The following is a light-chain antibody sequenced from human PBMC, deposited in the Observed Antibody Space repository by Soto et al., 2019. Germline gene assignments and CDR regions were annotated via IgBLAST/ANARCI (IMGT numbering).Light chain of an antibody. Sequence: DMQMTQSPSTLSGSVGDRVTITCRASQTISSWLAWYQQKPGKAPKLLIYKASTLKSGVPSRFSGSGSGTEFTLTISGLQPDDFATYYCQHYNSYSEAFGQGTKVELK. V-gene: IGKV1-5*03. J-gene: IGKJ1*01. CDR3: QHYNSYSEA. CDR2: KAS. CDR1: QTISSW.